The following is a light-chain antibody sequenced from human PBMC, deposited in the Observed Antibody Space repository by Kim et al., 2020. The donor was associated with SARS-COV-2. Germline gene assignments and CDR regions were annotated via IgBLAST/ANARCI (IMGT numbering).Light chain of an antibody. V-gene: IGLV1-51*01. CDR2: ENS. CDR1: NSNIGNNY. J-gene: IGLJ2*01. CDR3: ASWDSNLSALL. Sequence: GQKVTISCPGGNSNIGNNYVSWYQHISGTAPKLLIYENSKRPSAIPDRFSASKSGTSAALDITGLLTGDEADYYCASWDSNLSALLFGGGTKVTVL.